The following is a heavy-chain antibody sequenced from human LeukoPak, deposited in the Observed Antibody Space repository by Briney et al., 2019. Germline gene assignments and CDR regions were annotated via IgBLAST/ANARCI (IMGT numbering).Heavy chain of an antibody. J-gene: IGHJ4*02. CDR2: IYYSGST. D-gene: IGHD3-10*01. CDR1: GGSISSVNYY. Sequence: SETLSLTCTVSGGSISSVNYYWSWIRQPPGKGLEWIGYIYYSGSTYYNPSLKSRVTISVDTSKNQFSLQLTSVTAADTAVYYCARGRLGGSGSYYNVLDYWGQGTLVTVSS. CDR3: ARGRLGGSGSYYNVLDY. V-gene: IGHV4-30-4*01.